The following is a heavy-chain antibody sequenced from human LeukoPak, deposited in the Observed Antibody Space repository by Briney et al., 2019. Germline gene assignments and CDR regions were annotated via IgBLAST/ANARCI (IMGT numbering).Heavy chain of an antibody. V-gene: IGHV3-23*01. CDR1: GFTFSSYA. J-gene: IGHJ6*03. CDR3: ARALAVAGGYYYYMDV. Sequence: PGGSLRLSCAASGFTFSSYAMGWVREAPLKGLEWVAIIFGGGGSTYSADSVKGRFTISRDNSINTLYLQVNNLRVEDSAVYYCARALAVAGGYYYYMDVWGKGTTVTVSS. CDR2: IFGGGGST. D-gene: IGHD6-19*01.